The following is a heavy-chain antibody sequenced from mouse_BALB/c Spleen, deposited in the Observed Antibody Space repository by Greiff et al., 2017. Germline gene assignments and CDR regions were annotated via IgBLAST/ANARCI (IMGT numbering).Heavy chain of an antibody. V-gene: IGHV5-17*02. CDR1: GFTFSSFG. J-gene: IGHJ4*01. CDR3: ARRAYWDEESYYAMDY. Sequence: DVKLVESGGGLVQPGGSRKLSCAASGFTFSSFGMHWVRQAPEKGLEWVAYISSGSSTIYYADTVKGRFTISRDNPKNTLFLQMTSLRSEDTAMYYCARRAYWDEESYYAMDYWGQGTSVTVSS. D-gene: IGHD4-1*01. CDR2: ISSGSSTI.